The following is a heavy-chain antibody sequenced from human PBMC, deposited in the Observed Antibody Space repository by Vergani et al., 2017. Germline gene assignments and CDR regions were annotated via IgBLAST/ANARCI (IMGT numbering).Heavy chain of an antibody. CDR2: ISGSGGFT. Sequence: EVQLLESGGNLVQPGGSLRLSCAASGFTFTNFAMTWVRQAPGEGLEWVSGISGSGGFTYYADSVKGRFTISRDNSKNTMFLQMNNLRAEDTAVYYCAKDNVPGYYDSSGYCDYWGQGTRVTVS. CDR1: GFTFTNFA. CDR3: AKDNVPGYYDSSGYCDY. V-gene: IGHV3-23*01. J-gene: IGHJ4*02. D-gene: IGHD3-22*01.